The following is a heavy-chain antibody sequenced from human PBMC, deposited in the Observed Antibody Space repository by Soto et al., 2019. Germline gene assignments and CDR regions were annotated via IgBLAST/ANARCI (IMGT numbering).Heavy chain of an antibody. V-gene: IGHV1-69*10. D-gene: IGHD4-17*01. CDR3: ARTSMTRIDY. CDR1: GGFNNYA. CDR2: TIPELGTS. Sequence: SVKVSCKASGGFNNYAVSWVRQAPGQGLEWMGVTIPELGTSNYAQRLQGRVTITVDKATNTAYLNLTTLTSEDTAIYYCARTSMTRIDYWGQGTLVTVS. J-gene: IGHJ4*02.